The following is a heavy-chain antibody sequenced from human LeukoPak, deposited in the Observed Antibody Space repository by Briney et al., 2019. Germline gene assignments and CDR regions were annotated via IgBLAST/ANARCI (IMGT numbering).Heavy chain of an antibody. CDR2: INPNSGGT. Sequence: GASVKVSCKSSGYTFTGHYMHWVRQPPGQGLEWMGWINPNSGGTNYEQNFQGRVTMTRDTSIGTAYMELSRLRSDDTAVYYCARGAYGSGWEAFDIWGQGTMVTVSS. J-gene: IGHJ3*02. V-gene: IGHV1-2*02. CDR1: GYTFTGHY. D-gene: IGHD3-10*01. CDR3: ARGAYGSGWEAFDI.